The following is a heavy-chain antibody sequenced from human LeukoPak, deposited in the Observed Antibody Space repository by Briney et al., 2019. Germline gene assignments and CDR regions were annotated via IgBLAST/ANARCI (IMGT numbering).Heavy chain of an antibody. CDR3: AKDTHPRPQYYLDY. V-gene: IGHV3-9*01. CDR1: GFTFDDYA. CDR2: ISWNSGSI. J-gene: IGHJ4*02. Sequence: PGGSLRLSCAASGFTFDDYAMHWVRQAPGKGLEWVSGISWNSGSIGYADSVKGRFTISRDNAKNSLYLQMNSLRAEDTALYYCAKDTHPRPQYYLDYWGQGTLVTVSS.